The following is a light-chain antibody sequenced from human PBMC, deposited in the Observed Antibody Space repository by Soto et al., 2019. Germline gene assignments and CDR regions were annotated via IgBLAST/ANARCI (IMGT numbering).Light chain of an antibody. J-gene: IGKJ3*01. CDR1: QSVSSY. CDR3: QQRSNFT. V-gene: IGKV3-11*01. CDR2: DAS. Sequence: EIVLTQSPATLSLSPGERATLSCRASQSVSSYLAWYQQRPGQAPRLLIYDASNRATGIPARFSGSGSGTDFTLTISSLEPEDFAVYYSQQRSNFTFGPGTKVDIK.